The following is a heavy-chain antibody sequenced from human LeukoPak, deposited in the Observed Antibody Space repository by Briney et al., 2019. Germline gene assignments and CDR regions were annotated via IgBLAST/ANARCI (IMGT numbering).Heavy chain of an antibody. J-gene: IGHJ4*02. CDR2: ISGSGGST. D-gene: IGHD4-17*01. CDR1: GFTFSSYA. CDR3: AKDGVTTRGYFYFDY. Sequence: PGGSLRLSCAASGFTFSSYAMSWVRQAPGKGLEWVSAISGSGGSTYYADSVKGRFTISRDNSENTLYLQMNSLRAEDTAVYYCAKDGVTTRGYFYFDYWGQGTLVTVSS. V-gene: IGHV3-23*01.